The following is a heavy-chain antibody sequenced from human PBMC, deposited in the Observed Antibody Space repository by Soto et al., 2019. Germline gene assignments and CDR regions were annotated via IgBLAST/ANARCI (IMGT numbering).Heavy chain of an antibody. D-gene: IGHD6-19*01. CDR2: INPKSGVT. V-gene: IGHV1-2*04. Sequence: QVQLVQSGAELKKPGASVKVSCKASGYTFTDYYVHWLRQAPGQGLEWMGWINPKSGVTHYAQKFQGWVTLTRDTSVSTAHMELNRLKSDDTAVFFCARGVSGWSPFDVWGQGTLVTVSS. J-gene: IGHJ4*02. CDR1: GYTFTDYY. CDR3: ARGVSGWSPFDV.